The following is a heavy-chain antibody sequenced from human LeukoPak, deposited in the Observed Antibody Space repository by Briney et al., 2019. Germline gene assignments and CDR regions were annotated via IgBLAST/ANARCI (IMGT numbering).Heavy chain of an antibody. CDR1: GYTFTGYY. V-gene: IGHV1-2*02. J-gene: IGHJ4*02. Sequence: ASVKVSCKASGYTFTGYYMHWVRQAPGQGLEWMGWINPNSGGTNYAQKFQGRVTMTWDTSISTAYMDLSSLRSDDTAVYYCARADNPYSSFDYWGQGTLVTVSS. CDR2: INPNSGGT. CDR3: ARADNPYSSFDY. D-gene: IGHD6-13*01.